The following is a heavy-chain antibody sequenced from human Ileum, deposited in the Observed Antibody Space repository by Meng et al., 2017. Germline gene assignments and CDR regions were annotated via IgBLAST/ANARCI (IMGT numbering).Heavy chain of an antibody. Sequence: QPQLQESGPGLVKPSETLSLTCTVSGDSVSSGSYDWVWIRQPPGKALEWIGAVYFTGYTYYGPSLTGRGTISVDTSRNQFSLKLNSVTAADTALYFCARHGHFTPDKYYFDYWGQGTLVTVSS. CDR3: ARHGHFTPDKYYFDY. CDR1: GDSVSSGSYD. J-gene: IGHJ4*02. CDR2: VYFTGYT. D-gene: IGHD3-3*02. V-gene: IGHV4-39*01.